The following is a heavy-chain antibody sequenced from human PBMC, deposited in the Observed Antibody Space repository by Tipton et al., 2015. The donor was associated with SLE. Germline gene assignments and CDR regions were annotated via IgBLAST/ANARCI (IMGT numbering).Heavy chain of an antibody. CDR2: IDHSGST. CDR1: GGSFSTYF. CDR3: TIGQGWLPDY. J-gene: IGHJ4*02. V-gene: IGHV4-34*01. D-gene: IGHD5-24*01. Sequence: TLSLTCAVYGGSFSTYFWSWIRQPPGKGLEWIGEIDHSGSTNYSPSLKSRVTISVDTPKNQLSLKLSSVTAADTAIYYCTIGQGWLPDYWGQGTLVTVSS.